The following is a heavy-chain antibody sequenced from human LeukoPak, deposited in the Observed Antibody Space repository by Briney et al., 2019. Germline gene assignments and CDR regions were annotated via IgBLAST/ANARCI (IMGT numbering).Heavy chain of an antibody. CDR1: GGSISNYY. D-gene: IGHD2-15*01. CDR2: IYYSGST. J-gene: IGHJ4*02. Sequence: SETLSLTCTVSGGSISNYYWSWIRQPPGMGLEWIGYIYYSGSTNHNPSLKSRVTISVDTSKNQVSLKLSSVTAADTAVYYCARVRKYCSGGSCYYFDYWGQGVLVTVSS. CDR3: ARVRKYCSGGSCYYFDY. V-gene: IGHV4-59*01.